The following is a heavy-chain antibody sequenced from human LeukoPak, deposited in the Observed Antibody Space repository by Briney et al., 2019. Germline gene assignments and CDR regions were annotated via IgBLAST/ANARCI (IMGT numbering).Heavy chain of an antibody. Sequence: GESLRISCKGSGYSFTSYWISWVRQMPGKGLEWMGMIDPSDSYTNYSPSFQGHVTISADKSISTVYLQWSSLKASDTAMYYCARHSAGIVVAGKWGQGTLVTVSS. D-gene: IGHD6-19*01. J-gene: IGHJ4*02. CDR1: GYSFTSYW. CDR2: IDPSDSYT. CDR3: ARHSAGIVVAGK. V-gene: IGHV5-10-1*01.